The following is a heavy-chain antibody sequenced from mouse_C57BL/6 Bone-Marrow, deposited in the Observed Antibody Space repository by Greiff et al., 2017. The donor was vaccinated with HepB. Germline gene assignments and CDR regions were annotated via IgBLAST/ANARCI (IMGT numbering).Heavy chain of an antibody. CDR1: GYTFTSYW. V-gene: IGHV1-72*01. Sequence: QVQLQQPGAELVKPGASVKLSCKASGYTFTSYWMHWVKQRPGRGLAWIGRIAPNSGGTKYNEKFKSKATLTVDKPSSTAYMQLSSLTSEDSAVYYCARYYDYGVAGYYFDYWGQGTTLTVSS. CDR3: ARYYDYGVAGYYFDY. D-gene: IGHD2-4*01. CDR2: IAPNSGGT. J-gene: IGHJ2*01.